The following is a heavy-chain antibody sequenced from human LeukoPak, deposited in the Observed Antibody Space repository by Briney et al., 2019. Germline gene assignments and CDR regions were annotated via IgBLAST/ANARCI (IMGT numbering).Heavy chain of an antibody. CDR3: ARIRWKQLLFSSYYYYYMDV. D-gene: IGHD2-2*01. J-gene: IGHJ6*03. V-gene: IGHV4-4*07. Sequence: SETLSLTCTVSGGSISSYYWSWIRQPAGKGLEWIGRIYISGSTNYNPSLKSRVTMSVDTSKNQFSLKLSSVTAADTAVYYCARIRWKQLLFSSYYYYYMDVWGKGTTVTISS. CDR1: GGSISSYY. CDR2: IYISGST.